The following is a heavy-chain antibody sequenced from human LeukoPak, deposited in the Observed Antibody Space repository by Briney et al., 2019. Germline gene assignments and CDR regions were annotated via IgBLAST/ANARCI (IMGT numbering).Heavy chain of an antibody. V-gene: IGHV3-21*01. CDR3: ARDRGSGWYYFDY. CDR1: GFTFSSYS. Sequence: TTGGSLRLSCAASGFTFSSYSMNWVRQAPGKGLEWVSSISSSSSYIYYADSVKGRFTISRDNAKNSLYLQMNSLRAEDTAVYYCARDRGSGWYYFDYWGQGTLVTVSS. J-gene: IGHJ4*02. D-gene: IGHD6-19*01. CDR2: ISSSSSYI.